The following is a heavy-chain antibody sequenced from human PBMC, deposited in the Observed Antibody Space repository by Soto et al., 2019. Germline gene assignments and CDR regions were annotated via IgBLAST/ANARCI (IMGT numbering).Heavy chain of an antibody. V-gene: IGHV3-30*18. CDR2: ISYDGSNK. CDR3: AKGIEEGYNWNLFDY. J-gene: IGHJ4*02. Sequence: QVQLVESGGGVVQPGRSLRLSCAASGFTFSSYGMHWVRQAPGKGLEWVAVISYDGSNKYYADSVKGRFTISRDNSKNTLFLQMNSRRAEDTAVYYCAKGIEEGYNWNLFDYWGQGSLVTVSS. CDR1: GFTFSSYG. D-gene: IGHD1-20*01.